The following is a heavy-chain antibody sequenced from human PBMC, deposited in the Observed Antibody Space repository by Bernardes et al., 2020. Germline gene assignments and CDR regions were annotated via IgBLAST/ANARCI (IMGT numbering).Heavy chain of an antibody. V-gene: IGHV3-30-3*01. J-gene: IGHJ5*02. D-gene: IGHD6-13*01. CDR3: ARDATGDSWYLINWFDP. Sequence: GGSLRLSCAASGFTFSSYAMHWVRQAPGKGLEWVAVISYDGSNKYYADSVKGRFTISRDNSKNTLYLQMNSLRAEDTAVYYCARDATGDSWYLINWFDPWGQGTLVTVSS. CDR2: ISYDGSNK. CDR1: GFTFSSYA.